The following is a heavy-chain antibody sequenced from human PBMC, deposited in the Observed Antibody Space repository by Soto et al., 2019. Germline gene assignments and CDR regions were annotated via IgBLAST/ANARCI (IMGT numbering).Heavy chain of an antibody. CDR1: GFTFSSYS. CDR2: ISSSSSYI. Sequence: GGSLRLSCAASGFTFSSYSMNWVRQAPGKGLEWVSSISSSSSYIYYADSVKGRFTISRDNSKNTLYLQMNSLRAEDTAVYYCARDRDIVLVPAAIRFVFDYWGQGTLVTVSS. J-gene: IGHJ4*02. CDR3: ARDRDIVLVPAAIRFVFDY. V-gene: IGHV3-21*01. D-gene: IGHD2-2*01.